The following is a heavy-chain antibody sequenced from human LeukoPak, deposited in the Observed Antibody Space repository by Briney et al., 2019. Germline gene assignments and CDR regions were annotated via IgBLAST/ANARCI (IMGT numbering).Heavy chain of an antibody. D-gene: IGHD4-17*01. CDR1: GFTFSSYA. CDR2: ISGSGGST. Sequence: PGGSLRLSCAASGFTFSSYAMTWVRQAPGKGLQWVSSISGSGGSTYYPDSVKGRFAISRDNSKNTLYLQMHSLRAEDTAVYYCVKSPLNTVTTIAYRGQGTLVTVSS. V-gene: IGHV3-23*01. J-gene: IGHJ4*02. CDR3: VKSPLNTVTTIAY.